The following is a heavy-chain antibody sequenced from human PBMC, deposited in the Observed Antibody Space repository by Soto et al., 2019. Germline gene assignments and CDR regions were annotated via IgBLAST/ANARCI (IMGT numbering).Heavy chain of an antibody. Sequence: SETLSLTCTVSGGSISSSSYYWGWIRQPPGEGLEWIGSIYYSGSTYYNPSLKSRVTISVDTSKNQFSLKLSSVTAADTAVYYCARHRVVRGTNLNWFDPWGQGTLVTVSS. CDR2: IYYSGST. V-gene: IGHV4-39*01. D-gene: IGHD3-10*01. CDR1: GGSISSSSYY. CDR3: ARHRVVRGTNLNWFDP. J-gene: IGHJ5*02.